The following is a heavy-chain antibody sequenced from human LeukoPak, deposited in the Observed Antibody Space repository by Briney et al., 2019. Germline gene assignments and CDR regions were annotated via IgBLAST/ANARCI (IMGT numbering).Heavy chain of an antibody. Sequence: ASVKVSCKASGYTFTGYYMHWVRQAPGQGLEWMGRINPNSGGTNYAQKFQGRVTMTRDTSISTVYMELSRLRSDDTAVYYCARDVHMDSSGYYGYWGQGTLVTVSS. CDR1: GYTFTGYY. CDR3: ARDVHMDSSGYYGY. J-gene: IGHJ4*02. V-gene: IGHV1-2*06. CDR2: INPNSGGT. D-gene: IGHD3-22*01.